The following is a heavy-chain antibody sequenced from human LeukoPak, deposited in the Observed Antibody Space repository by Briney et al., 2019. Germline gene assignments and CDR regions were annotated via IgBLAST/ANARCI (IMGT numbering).Heavy chain of an antibody. CDR2: IRFDGSNK. V-gene: IGHV3-30*02. CDR3: AKSLLITMVRGVIADDAFDI. Sequence: GGSLRLSCATSRFTFTGYGMHWVRQAPGKGLEWVAFIRFDGSNKYYADSVEGRFTISRDNSKNTLYLQMNSLRAEDTAVYYCAKSLLITMVRGVIADDAFDIWGQGTMVTVSA. D-gene: IGHD3-10*01. CDR1: RFTFTGYG. J-gene: IGHJ3*02.